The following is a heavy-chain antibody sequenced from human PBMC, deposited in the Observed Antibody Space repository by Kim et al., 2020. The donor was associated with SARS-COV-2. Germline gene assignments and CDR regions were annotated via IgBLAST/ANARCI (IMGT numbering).Heavy chain of an antibody. CDR1: GGSFSGYY. J-gene: IGHJ6*03. Sequence: SETLSLTCAVYGGSFSGYYWSWIRQPPGKGLEWIGEINHSGSTNYNPSLKSRVTISVDTSKNQFSLKLSSVTAADTAVYYCARGHVTYCSSTSCTTYYMDVWGKGTTVTVSS. CDR3: ARGHVTYCSSTSCTTYYMDV. CDR2: INHSGST. D-gene: IGHD2-2*01. V-gene: IGHV4-34*01.